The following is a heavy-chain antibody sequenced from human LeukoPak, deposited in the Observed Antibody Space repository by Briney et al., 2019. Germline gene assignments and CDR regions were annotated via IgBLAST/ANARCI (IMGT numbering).Heavy chain of an antibody. D-gene: IGHD3-22*01. CDR3: ARAAPSGYSPMDV. J-gene: IGHJ6*03. CDR2: IYTSGST. CDR1: GESFSGYY. V-gene: IGHV4-59*10. Sequence: SETLSLTCAVNGESFSGYYWSWIRQPAGKGLEWIGRIYTSGSTNYNPSLKSRVTMSVDTSKNQFSLKLSSVTAADTAVYYCARAAPSGYSPMDVWGKGTTVTVSS.